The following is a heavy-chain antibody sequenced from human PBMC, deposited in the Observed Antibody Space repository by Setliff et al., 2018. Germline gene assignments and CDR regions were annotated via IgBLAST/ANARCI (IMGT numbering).Heavy chain of an antibody. Sequence: GSLRLSCATSGFTFSNFWMNWVRQAPGKGLEWVANIKQGGSEKNYVDSVKGRFSVSRDDARSSLYLEMNSLRAVDAAVYYCARGTSYGSRSDYLDAWGQGTLVTVSS. J-gene: IGHJ4*02. CDR2: IKQGGSEK. D-gene: IGHD3-10*01. CDR1: GFTFSNFW. CDR3: ARGTSYGSRSDYLDA. V-gene: IGHV3-7*01.